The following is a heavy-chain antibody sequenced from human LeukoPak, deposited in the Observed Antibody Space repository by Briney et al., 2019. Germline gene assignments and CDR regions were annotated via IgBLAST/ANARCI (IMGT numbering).Heavy chain of an antibody. Sequence: SETLSLTCTVSGGSISSSSYYWGWIRQPPGKGLEWIGSIYYSGSTYYNPSLKSRVSISIDTSKNQFSLRLTSVTAADTAVYYCARQTGSGLFILPGGQGTLVTVSS. CDR1: GGSISSSSYY. V-gene: IGHV4-39*01. J-gene: IGHJ4*02. D-gene: IGHD3/OR15-3a*01. CDR3: ARQTGSGLFILP. CDR2: IYYSGST.